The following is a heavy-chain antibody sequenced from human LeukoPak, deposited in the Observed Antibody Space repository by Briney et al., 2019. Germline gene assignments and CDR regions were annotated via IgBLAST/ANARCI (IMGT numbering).Heavy chain of an antibody. V-gene: IGHV3-48*01. CDR1: GFTFRTSG. Sequence: RSLRLSCAASGFTFRTSGMNWVRQAPGKGLKWVSYISSSGTTISYAQSVKGRFTITRDNAQNSLTLHMNTLRADDTAVYYCAKDGGTHFDHWGQGTLVTVSS. CDR2: ISSSGTTI. D-gene: IGHD1-26*01. J-gene: IGHJ4*02. CDR3: AKDGGTHFDH.